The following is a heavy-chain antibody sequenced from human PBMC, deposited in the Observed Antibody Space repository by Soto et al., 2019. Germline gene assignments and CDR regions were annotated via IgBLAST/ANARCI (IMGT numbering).Heavy chain of an antibody. V-gene: IGHV3-15*01. Sequence: GGLRLSCTASGFTFNDAYMTWVRQAPGKGLEWVGRIKSKSAGGTIDYAAYVKGRFTISRDNSKNTLYLQMNSLRAEDTAVYHCAKDLVRGVISASGMDVWGQGTTVTVSS. CDR3: AKDLVRGVISASGMDV. CDR2: IKSKSAGGTI. CDR1: GFTFNDAY. D-gene: IGHD3-10*01. J-gene: IGHJ6*02.